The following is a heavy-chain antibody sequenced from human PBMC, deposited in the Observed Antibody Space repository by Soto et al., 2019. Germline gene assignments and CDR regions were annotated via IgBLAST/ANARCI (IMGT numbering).Heavy chain of an antibody. CDR3: ARDELELRWFDP. CDR2: IYYSGST. Sequence: SETLSLTCTVSGGSVSSGSYYWSWIRQPPGKGLEWIGYIYYSGSTNYNPSLKSRVTISVDTSKNQFSLKLSSVTAADTAVYYCARDELELRWFDPSCQGTLVTVSS. V-gene: IGHV4-61*01. J-gene: IGHJ5*02. CDR1: GGSVSSGSYY. D-gene: IGHD1-7*01.